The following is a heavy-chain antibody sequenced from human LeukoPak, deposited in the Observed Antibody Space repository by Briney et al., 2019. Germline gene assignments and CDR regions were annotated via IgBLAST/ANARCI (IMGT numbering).Heavy chain of an antibody. D-gene: IGHD2-15*01. CDR1: GFPFSDYY. CDR2: VSGSDENK. CDR3: ARAGLGGHYIDY. Sequence: PGGSLRLSCAASGFPFSDYYMTWIRQAPGQGLEWISYVSGSDENKYYAGSVRGRFAISRDNAEKSLFLQMSNVRAEDTAVYYCARAGLGGHYIDYWGQGTLVTVSS. V-gene: IGHV3-11*01. J-gene: IGHJ4*02.